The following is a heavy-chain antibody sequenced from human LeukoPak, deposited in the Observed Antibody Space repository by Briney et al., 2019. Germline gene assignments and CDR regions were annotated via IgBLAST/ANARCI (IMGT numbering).Heavy chain of an antibody. CDR1: GFTFSSYA. Sequence: GGSLRLSCAASGFTFSSYAMSWVRQAPGKGLEWVSGISGSGGSTYYADSVKGRFTISRDNSKNTLYLQMNSLRAEDTAVYYCAKGSEEDYYYYGMDVWGKGTTVTVSS. V-gene: IGHV3-23*01. J-gene: IGHJ6*04. CDR2: ISGSGGST. CDR3: AKGSEEDYYYYGMDV. D-gene: IGHD6-25*01.